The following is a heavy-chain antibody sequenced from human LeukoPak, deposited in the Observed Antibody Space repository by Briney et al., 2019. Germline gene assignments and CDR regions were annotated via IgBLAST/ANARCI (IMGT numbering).Heavy chain of an antibody. Sequence: SETLSLTCTVSGGSISSSSYYWGWIRQPPGKGLEWIGSIYYRGSTYYNPSLKSRVTISVDTSKNQFSLKLSSVTAADTAVYYCARAGSSGVVDYWGQGTLVTVSS. CDR3: ARAGSSGVVDY. CDR1: GGSISSSSYY. D-gene: IGHD6-19*01. V-gene: IGHV4-39*07. CDR2: IYYRGST. J-gene: IGHJ4*02.